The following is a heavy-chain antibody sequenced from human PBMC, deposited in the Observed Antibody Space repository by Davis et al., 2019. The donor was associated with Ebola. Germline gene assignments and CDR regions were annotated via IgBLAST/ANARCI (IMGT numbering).Heavy chain of an antibody. Sequence: GESLKISCKGSGYSFTSYWISWVRQMPGKGLEWMGRIDPSDSYTNYSPSFQGHVTISADKSISTAYLQWSSLKASDTAMYYCARTGYVAVNWTPYYYGMDVWGQGTTVTVSS. CDR1: GYSFTSYW. CDR3: ARTGYVAVNWTPYYYGMDV. D-gene: IGHD1-20*01. CDR2: IDPSDSYT. J-gene: IGHJ6*02. V-gene: IGHV5-10-1*01.